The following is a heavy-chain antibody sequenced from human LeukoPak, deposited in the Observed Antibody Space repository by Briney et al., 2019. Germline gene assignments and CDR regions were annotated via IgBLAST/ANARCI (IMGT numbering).Heavy chain of an antibody. CDR1: GDSISSGGYS. J-gene: IGHJ5*02. D-gene: IGHD1-26*01. CDR2: IYHGGSA. Sequence: PSQTLSLTCAVSGDSISSGGYSWIWIRPPPGKALEWIGYIYHGGSAYYSPSLKSRANISVDKSKNQFSLKLSSVTAADTAVYYCARYFSGGQFKWFDPWGQGTLVTVSS. CDR3: ARYFSGGQFKWFDP. V-gene: IGHV4-30-2*01.